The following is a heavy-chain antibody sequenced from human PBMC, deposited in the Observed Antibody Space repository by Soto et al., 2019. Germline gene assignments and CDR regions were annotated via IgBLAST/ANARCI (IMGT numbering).Heavy chain of an antibody. CDR1: GGSISSSNW. V-gene: IGHV4-4*02. J-gene: IGHJ4*02. D-gene: IGHD3-10*01. Sequence: QVQLQESGPGLVKPSGTLSLTCAVSGGSISSSNWWSWVRQPPGKGLEWIGEIYHSGSTNYNPARKSRVAISVDKSKNQFSLKLSSVTAAGTAGDYCARRPNDPSGRGYWGQGTLVTVSS. CDR3: ARRPNDPSGRGY. CDR2: IYHSGST.